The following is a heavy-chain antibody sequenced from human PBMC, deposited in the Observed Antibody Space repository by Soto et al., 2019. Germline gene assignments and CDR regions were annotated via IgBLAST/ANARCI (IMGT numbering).Heavy chain of an antibody. CDR2: IYYSGST. CDR3: AGWRYREPYCSGGSCYRPSLYFQH. Sequence: SETLSLTCTVSGGSISSYYWSWIRQPPGKGLEWIGYIYYSGSTNYNPSLKSRVTISVDTSKNQFSLKLSSVTAADTAVYYCAGWRYREPYCSGGSCYRPSLYFQHWGQGTLVTVSS. D-gene: IGHD2-15*01. V-gene: IGHV4-59*08. J-gene: IGHJ1*01. CDR1: GGSISSYY.